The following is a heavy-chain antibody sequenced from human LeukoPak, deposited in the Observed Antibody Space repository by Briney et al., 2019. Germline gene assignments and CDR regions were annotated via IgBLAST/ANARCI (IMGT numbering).Heavy chain of an antibody. CDR3: ARDHWDYYYMDV. D-gene: IGHD3-16*01. J-gene: IGHJ6*03. CDR1: KFTFSNSW. V-gene: IGHV3-74*01. Sequence: GGSLRLSCEASKFTFSNSWMHWVRQAPGKGLVWVSRINSDGSSTTYADFVKGRFTISRDNAKNTLYLQMNGLRAEDTAVYYRARDHWDYYYMDVWGKGTTVTVSS. CDR2: INSDGSST.